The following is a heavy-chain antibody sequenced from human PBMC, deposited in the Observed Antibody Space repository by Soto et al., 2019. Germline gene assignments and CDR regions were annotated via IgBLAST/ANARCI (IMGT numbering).Heavy chain of an antibody. CDR2: INHSGST. V-gene: IGHV4-34*01. Sequence: SETLSLTCAVYGGSFSGDYWSWIRQPPGKXLEWIGEINHSGSTNYNPSLKSRVTISVDTSKNQFSLKLSSVTAADTAVYYCARRRYYDFWSGPRSSGGGFDPWGQGTLVTVSS. D-gene: IGHD3-3*01. CDR3: ARRRYYDFWSGPRSSGGGFDP. CDR1: GGSFSGDY. J-gene: IGHJ5*02.